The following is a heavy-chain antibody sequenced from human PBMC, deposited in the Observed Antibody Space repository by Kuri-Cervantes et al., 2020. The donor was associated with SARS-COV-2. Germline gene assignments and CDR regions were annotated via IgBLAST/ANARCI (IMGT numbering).Heavy chain of an antibody. Sequence: GGSLRLSCAASGFTFSDYYMSWIRQAPGKGLEWVSYISSSGGIYMQYADSVKGRFTISRDNAKKSLYLEMNSLRAEDTAVYHCARQGYCSGGSCYSGAMDVWGQGTTVTVSS. CDR1: GFTFSDYY. J-gene: IGHJ6*02. D-gene: IGHD2-15*01. CDR3: ARQGYCSGGSCYSGAMDV. CDR2: ISSSGGIYM. V-gene: IGHV3-11*01.